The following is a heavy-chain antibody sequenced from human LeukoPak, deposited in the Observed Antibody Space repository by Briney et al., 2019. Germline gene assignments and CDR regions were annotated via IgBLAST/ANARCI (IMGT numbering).Heavy chain of an antibody. D-gene: IGHD2-15*01. J-gene: IGHJ5*02. V-gene: IGHV4-39*01. CDR1: GSSISSSSYY. Sequence: PAETLSLTCSVSGSSISSSSYYWGRIRLPPGKGLEWIGSIYYSGSTYYNPSLQSRVTMSVDTSKNQFSLKLSSVTAADTAVYYCARIYCNGGTCYSGVGWFDPWGKGTLVTVSS. CDR2: IYYSGST. CDR3: ARIYCNGGTCYSGVGWFDP.